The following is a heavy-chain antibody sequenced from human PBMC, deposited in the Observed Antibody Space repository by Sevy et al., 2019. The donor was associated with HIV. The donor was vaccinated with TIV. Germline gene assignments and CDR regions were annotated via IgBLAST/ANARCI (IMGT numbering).Heavy chain of an antibody. CDR2: IYSGGDK. D-gene: IGHD4-17*01. V-gene: IGHV3-53*01. CDR3: ARDLDDYGDYQAGGGMDV. J-gene: IGHJ6*02. Sequence: GGSLRLSCAASGFTVSSNYMSWVRQAPGKGLEWVSVIYSGGDKYYADTVKGRFIISRENSKNTLYLQMTSLRAEDTAVYYCARDLDDYGDYQAGGGMDVWGQGTTVTVSS. CDR1: GFTVSSNY.